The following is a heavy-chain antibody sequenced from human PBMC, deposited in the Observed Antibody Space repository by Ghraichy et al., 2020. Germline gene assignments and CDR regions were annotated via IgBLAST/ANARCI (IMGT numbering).Heavy chain of an antibody. Sequence: GASLNISCAASGFTFSNAWMNWVRQAPGKGLEWIGRIKSKTDGGTTDYAAPVKGRFTISRDDSKNTLYLQMNSLKTEDTAVYYCTSKWTTVTNYFDYWGQGILVTVSS. D-gene: IGHD4-17*01. CDR3: TSKWTTVTNYFDY. V-gene: IGHV3-15*07. CDR1: GFTFSNAW. J-gene: IGHJ4*02. CDR2: IKSKTDGGTT.